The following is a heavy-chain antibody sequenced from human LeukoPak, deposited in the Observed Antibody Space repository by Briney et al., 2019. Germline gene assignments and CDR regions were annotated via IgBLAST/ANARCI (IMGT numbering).Heavy chain of an antibody. CDR1: GYTFTSYD. V-gene: IGHV1-8*01. D-gene: IGHD1-26*01. CDR2: MNPNSGNT. Sequence: ASVKVSCKASGYTFTSYDINWVLQATGQGLEWMGWMNPNSGNTGYAQKFQGRVTMTRNTSISTAYMELSSLRSEDTAVYYCARGRRYSGSYSLGYWGQGTLVTVSS. J-gene: IGHJ4*02. CDR3: ARGRRYSGSYSLGY.